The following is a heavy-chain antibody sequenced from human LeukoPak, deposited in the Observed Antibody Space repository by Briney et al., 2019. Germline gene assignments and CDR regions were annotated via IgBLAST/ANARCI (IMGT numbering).Heavy chain of an antibody. J-gene: IGHJ4*02. CDR3: ARDPSGDSSGYPFDY. V-gene: IGHV1-2*02. Sequence: SVKVSCKASGYTFTGYYMQWVRQAPGQGPEWMGWINPNSGYTNYAQKFQGRVTMTRDKSISTAYMELSRLRSDDTAMYYCARDPSGDSSGYPFDYWGQGTLVTVSS. CDR2: INPNSGYT. D-gene: IGHD3-22*01. CDR1: GYTFTGYY.